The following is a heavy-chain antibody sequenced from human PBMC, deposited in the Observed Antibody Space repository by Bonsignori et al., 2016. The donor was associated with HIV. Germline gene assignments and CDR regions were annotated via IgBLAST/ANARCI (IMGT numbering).Heavy chain of an antibody. CDR3: ARDGHNILTEGLYYYYGIDV. Sequence: QVQLVESGGGVVQPGRSLRLSCAASGFTFNGYAMHWVRQAPGKGLEWVAIISFDGSDKYYADLVKGRFTISRDNSKNTLYLQVNNLRAEDTAVYYCARDGHNILTEGLYYYYGIDVWGQGTTV. V-gene: IGHV3-30*04. CDR2: ISFDGSDK. J-gene: IGHJ6*02. CDR1: GFTFNGYA. D-gene: IGHD3-9*01.